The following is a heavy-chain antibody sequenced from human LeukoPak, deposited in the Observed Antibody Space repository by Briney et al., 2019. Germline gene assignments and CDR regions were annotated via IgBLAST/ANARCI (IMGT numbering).Heavy chain of an antibody. CDR2: MSYDGRNK. V-gene: IGHV3-30*18. Sequence: GGSLRLSCAASGFTFSDYGMHWVRQAPGKGLEWVAVMSYDGRNKYYADSVKGRFTISRDNTKNTLFLQMNSLRVEDTAVYYCAKWGAQSGNYRVVDCWGRGTLVTVSS. J-gene: IGHJ4*02. CDR1: GFTFSDYG. CDR3: AKWGAQSGNYRVVDC. D-gene: IGHD3-10*01.